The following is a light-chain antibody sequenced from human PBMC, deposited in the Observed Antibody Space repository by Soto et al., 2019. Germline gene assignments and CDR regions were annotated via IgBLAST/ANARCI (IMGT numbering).Light chain of an antibody. V-gene: IGKV2-28*01. Sequence: DIVMTQSPLFLPVAPGEPASISCRSSQSLLYTTGKNHLDWYLQKPGQPPQLLIYWSSHRASGVPERFSGSGSGTDFTLKISRVEADDVGVYYCMQGRQHPATFVQGTRLDIK. CDR2: WSS. CDR3: MQGRQHPAT. CDR1: QSLLYTTGKNH. J-gene: IGKJ5*01.